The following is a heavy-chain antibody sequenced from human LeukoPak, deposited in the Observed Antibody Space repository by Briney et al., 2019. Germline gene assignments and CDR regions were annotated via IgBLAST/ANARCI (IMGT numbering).Heavy chain of an antibody. CDR3: ARVRRVRWSTQGYFDF. Sequence: SETLSLTCAVYGGSFSGYFWTWMRQPPGKGLEWIGEINHGGNAIFNPSLKSRVTMSADPSKSQFSLNLRSVTAADTAVYSCARVRRVRWSTQGYFDFWGRGALVTV. J-gene: IGHJ4*02. CDR1: GGSFSGYF. D-gene: IGHD4-23*01. CDR2: INHGGNA. V-gene: IGHV4-34*01.